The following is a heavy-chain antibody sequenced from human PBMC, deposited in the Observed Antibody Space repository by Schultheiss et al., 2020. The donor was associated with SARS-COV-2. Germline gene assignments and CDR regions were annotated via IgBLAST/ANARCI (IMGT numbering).Heavy chain of an antibody. V-gene: IGHV2-5*02. CDR1: GFSLSTSGVG. Sequence: SGPTLVKPTQTLTLTCTFSGFSLSTSGVGVGWIRQPPGKALEWLALIYWDGDERYSPSLKSRVTISKDTSKNQVVLTMTNMDPVDTATYYCARIEVVGGAFDIWGQGTMVTVSS. CDR2: IYWDGDE. D-gene: IGHD2-21*01. J-gene: IGHJ3*02. CDR3: ARIEVVGGAFDI.